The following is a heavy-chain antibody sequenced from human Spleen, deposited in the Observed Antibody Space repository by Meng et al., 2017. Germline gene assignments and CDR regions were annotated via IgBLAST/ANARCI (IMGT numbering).Heavy chain of an antibody. CDR2: INHSRST. D-gene: IGHD4-11*01. J-gene: IGHJ4*02. V-gene: IGHV4-34*01. CDR3: ARGPTTMAHDFDY. CDR1: GGSFSDYY. Sequence: QVQLHPLGAGLLTPSEPLSLTCVVSGGSFSDYYWSWIRQPPGKGLEWIGEINHSRSTNYNPSLESRATISVDTSQNNLSLKLSSVTAAASAVYYCARGPTTMAHDFDYWGQGTLVTVSS.